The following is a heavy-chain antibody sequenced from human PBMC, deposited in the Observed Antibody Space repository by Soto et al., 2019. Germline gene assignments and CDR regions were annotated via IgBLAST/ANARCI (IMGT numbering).Heavy chain of an antibody. CDR3: ARGLLRYFDWLVTPSFDP. V-gene: IGHV4-34*01. Sequence: PSETLSLTCAVYGGSFSGHSWTWIRQSPGKGLEWIGDINHSGRVNYSPSLKSRVTISLDTSKNQFSLTLSAVTAEDTAVYYCARGLLRYFDWLVTPSFDPWGQGTLVTVSS. CDR2: INHSGRV. CDR1: GGSFSGHS. J-gene: IGHJ5*02. D-gene: IGHD3-9*01.